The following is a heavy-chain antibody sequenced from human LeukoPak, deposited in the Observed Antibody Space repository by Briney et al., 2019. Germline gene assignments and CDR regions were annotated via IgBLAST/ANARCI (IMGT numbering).Heavy chain of an antibody. CDR2: ISSSGSAI. D-gene: IGHD2-8*01. J-gene: IGHJ4*02. V-gene: IGHV3-48*01. Sequence: GGSLRLSCAASGFPLSSYSINWVRQAPGKGLEWVSYISSSGSAIYYVDSVKGRFTVSRDNAKNSLFLQMNSPRAEDTAVYYCVRVNGSYFDYWGQGALVTLSS. CDR3: VRVNGSYFDY. CDR1: GFPLSSYS.